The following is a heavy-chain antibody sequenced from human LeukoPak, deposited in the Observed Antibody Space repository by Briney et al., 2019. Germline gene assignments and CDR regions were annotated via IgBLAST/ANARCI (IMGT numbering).Heavy chain of an antibody. CDR1: GYTFTVYY. V-gene: IGHV1-2*02. CDR2: INPNSGGT. D-gene: IGHD3-22*01. J-gene: IGHJ4*02. Sequence: ASVKVSCKASGYTFTVYYMHWVRQAPGQGGGWMGWINPNSGGTNYAQKFQGRVTMTRDTSISTAYMELSRLRSDDTAVYYCARSYYDSSGYLYWGQGTLVTVSS. CDR3: ARSYYDSSGYLY.